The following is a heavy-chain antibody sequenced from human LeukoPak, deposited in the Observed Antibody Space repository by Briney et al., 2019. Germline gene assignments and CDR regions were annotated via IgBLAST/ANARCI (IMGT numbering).Heavy chain of an antibody. CDR1: GDSISTSNSY. D-gene: IGHD6-13*01. CDR3: ARQYSTDWYDDRGWFDP. Sequence: PSETLSLTCTVSGDSISTSNSYWGWIRQPPGKGLQWIGSIYHSGSTSYNPSLKSRVTIPVDTSKNQFSLKLSSVTAADTAFYYCARQYSTDWYDDRGWFDPWGQGTLVTVSS. V-gene: IGHV4-39*01. CDR2: IYHSGST. J-gene: IGHJ5*02.